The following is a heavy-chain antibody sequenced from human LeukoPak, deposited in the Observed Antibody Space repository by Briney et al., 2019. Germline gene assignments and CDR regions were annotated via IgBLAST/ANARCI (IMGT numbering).Heavy chain of an antibody. Sequence: GGSLRLSCAASGFTFRTYAMNWVRQAPGKGLEWVAVISDDGSNKYYAESVKGQFTISRDNSKNTLYLQMNSLRAEDTAVYYCARGIKSLSYDYVWGSYRHFDYWGQGTLVTVSS. V-gene: IGHV3-30*04. CDR3: ARGIKSLSYDYVWGSYRHFDY. CDR2: ISDDGSNK. CDR1: GFTFRTYA. D-gene: IGHD3-16*02. J-gene: IGHJ4*02.